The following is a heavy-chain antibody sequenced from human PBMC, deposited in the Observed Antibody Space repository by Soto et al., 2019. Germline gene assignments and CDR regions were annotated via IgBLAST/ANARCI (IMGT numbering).Heavy chain of an antibody. Sequence: PSVKVSCKASGGTFSSYAISWVRQAPGQGLEWMGGIIPIFGTANYAQKFQGRVTITADKSTSTAYMELSSLRSEDTAVYYCARDEAVVTPRYYGMDVWGQGTTVTVSS. CDR1: GGTFSSYA. CDR2: IIPIFGTA. J-gene: IGHJ6*02. CDR3: ARDEAVVTPRYYGMDV. D-gene: IGHD2-21*02. V-gene: IGHV1-69*06.